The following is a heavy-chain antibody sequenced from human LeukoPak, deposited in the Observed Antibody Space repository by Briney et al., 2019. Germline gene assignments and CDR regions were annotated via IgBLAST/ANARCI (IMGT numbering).Heavy chain of an antibody. D-gene: IGHD3-16*01. J-gene: IGHJ5*02. CDR3: ARHVFVGSLNWFDP. V-gene: IGHV4-30-2*01. CDR1: GGSISSGGYY. Sequence: PSETLSLTCTVSGGSISSGGYYWSWIRQPPGKGLEWIGYIYHSGSTYYNPSLKSQVTISVDTSKNQFSLKLSSVTAADTAVYYCARHVFVGSLNWFDPWGQGTLVTVSS. CDR2: IYHSGST.